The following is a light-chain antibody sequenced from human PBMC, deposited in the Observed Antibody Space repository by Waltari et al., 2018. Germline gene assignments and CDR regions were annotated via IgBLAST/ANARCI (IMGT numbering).Light chain of an antibody. V-gene: IGLV2-14*01. CDR2: GVT. CDR3: SSFTGTIWV. CDR1: SSDIDFDDY. Sequence: QSALTQPASVSGSPGQSITISCTGSSSDIDFDDYVSWYQHLPGKAPKLMIYGVTNRPSGISTRFSGAKSDNTASLTISGLQADDEADYYCSSFTGTIWVFGGGTKLTVL. J-gene: IGLJ3*02.